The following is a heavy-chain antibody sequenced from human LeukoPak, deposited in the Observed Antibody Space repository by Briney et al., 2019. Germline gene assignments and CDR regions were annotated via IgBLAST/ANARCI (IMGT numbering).Heavy chain of an antibody. V-gene: IGHV3-23*01. Sequence: GGSLRLSCAASGLTFSSYAMSWVRQAPGKGLEWVSAISGSGGSTYYAGSVKGRFTISRDNSKNTLYLQMNSLRAEDTAVYYCAKDLDLNIVVVPAAAFDYWGQGTLVTVSS. CDR1: GLTFSSYA. J-gene: IGHJ4*02. CDR3: AKDLDLNIVVVPAAAFDY. CDR2: ISGSGGST. D-gene: IGHD2-2*01.